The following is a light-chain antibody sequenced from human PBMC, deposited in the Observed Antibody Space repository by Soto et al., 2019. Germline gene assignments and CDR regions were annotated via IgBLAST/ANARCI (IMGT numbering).Light chain of an antibody. CDR2: GVN. V-gene: IGLV2-23*02. CDR1: SSDVGSYNL. Sequence: QSVPTQPASVSGSPGQSITISCTGTSSDVGSYNLVSWYQQHPGKAPKLMIYGVNKRPSGVSNRFSGSKSGNTASLTISGLQAEDEADYYCCSYAGISTFYVFGTGTKVTGL. CDR3: CSYAGISTFYV. J-gene: IGLJ1*01.